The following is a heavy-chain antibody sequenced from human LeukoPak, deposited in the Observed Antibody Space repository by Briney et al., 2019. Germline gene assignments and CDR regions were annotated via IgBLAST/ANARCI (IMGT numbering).Heavy chain of an antibody. CDR1: GGSISSGSYY. CDR3: ARDRTGYYDSSGYPLDAFDI. D-gene: IGHD3-22*01. Sequence: SQTLSLTCTVSGGSISSGSYYWSWIRQPAGKGLEWIGRIYTSGSTNYNPSLKSRVTISVDTSKNQFSLKLSSVTAADKAVYYCARDRTGYYDSSGYPLDAFDIWGQGTMVTVSS. CDR2: IYTSGST. J-gene: IGHJ3*02. V-gene: IGHV4-61*02.